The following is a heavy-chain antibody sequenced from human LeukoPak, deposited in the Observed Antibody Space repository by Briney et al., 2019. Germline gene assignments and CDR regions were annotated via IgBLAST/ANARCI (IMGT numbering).Heavy chain of an antibody. Sequence: SETLSLTCAVSGYSISSGYYWGWIRQPPGKGLEWIGSIYHSGSTYYNPSLKSRVTISVDTSKNQFSLKLSSVTAADTAVYYCARPAGDSYFDYWGQGTLVTVSS. J-gene: IGHJ4*02. V-gene: IGHV4-38-2*01. CDR3: ARPAGDSYFDY. D-gene: IGHD3-10*01. CDR2: IYHSGST. CDR1: GYSISSGYY.